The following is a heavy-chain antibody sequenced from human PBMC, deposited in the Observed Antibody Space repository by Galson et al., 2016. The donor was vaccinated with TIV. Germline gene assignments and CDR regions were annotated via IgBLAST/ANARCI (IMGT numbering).Heavy chain of an antibody. CDR1: GFTFSSYS. CDR2: ISSRVTKI. J-gene: IGHJ6*02. V-gene: IGHV3-21*01. CDR3: SRALGQQWLYELGYYYYAMDV. D-gene: IGHD6-19*01. Sequence: SLRLSCAASGFTFSSYSMNWVRQAPGKGLEWVSSISSRVTKIYYADSVKGRFTISRDNAKNSLYLQMTSLSAEDTAVYYCSRALGQQWLYELGYYYYAMDVWGQGTTVTVSS.